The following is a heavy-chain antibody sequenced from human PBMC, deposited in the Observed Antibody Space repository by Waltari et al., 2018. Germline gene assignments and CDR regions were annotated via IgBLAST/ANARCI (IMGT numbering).Heavy chain of an antibody. Sequence: QVQLVQSGAEVKKPGSSVKVSCKASGGTFNTYGINWVRQAPGQGLEWMGGVLSMLGEANYEHRFRGRVTITADEPTSTASMELTSLTSEDTAVYYCARGVEYSTASWLDFWGSGTLVTVSS. CDR3: ARGVEYSTASWLDF. D-gene: IGHD6-6*01. J-gene: IGHJ4*01. CDR2: VLSMLGEA. V-gene: IGHV1-69*01. CDR1: GGTFNTYG.